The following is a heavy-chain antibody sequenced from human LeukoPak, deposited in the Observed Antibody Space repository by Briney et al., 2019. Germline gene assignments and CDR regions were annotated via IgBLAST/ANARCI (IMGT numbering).Heavy chain of an antibody. Sequence: PGGSLRLSCAASGFTVSLNFMNWVRQAPGKGLEWVANIKPDGTTKFYVDSVKGRFTISRDNALNSLYLQMNSLRAEDTAIYYCARSIPYGTTWYGRSDYWGQGTLVTVSS. CDR3: ARSIPYGTTWYGRSDY. V-gene: IGHV3-7*03. CDR2: IKPDGTTK. D-gene: IGHD6-13*01. CDR1: GFTVSLNF. J-gene: IGHJ4*02.